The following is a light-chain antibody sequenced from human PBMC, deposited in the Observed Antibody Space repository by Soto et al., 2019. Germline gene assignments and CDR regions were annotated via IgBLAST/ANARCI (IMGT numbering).Light chain of an antibody. CDR1: SSDVGAYDY. CDR2: VVT. J-gene: IGLJ1*01. CDR3: GLYTSSDTPYV. V-gene: IGLV2-14*01. Sequence: QSALTQPASVSGSPGQSITISCTGTSSDVGAYDYVSWFQQHPDKAPKLIISVVTNRPSGVSNRFSGSKSGNTASLTISGLQPEDEADYYCGLYTSSDTPYVFGTGTKVTVL.